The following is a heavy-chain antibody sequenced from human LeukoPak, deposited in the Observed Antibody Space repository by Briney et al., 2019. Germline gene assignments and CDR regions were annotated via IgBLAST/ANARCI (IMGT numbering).Heavy chain of an antibody. CDR1: GFTFDDYA. J-gene: IGHJ4*02. V-gene: IGHV3-9*01. Sequence: PGGSLRLSCAASGFTFDDYAMHWVRQAPGKGLEWVSGISWNSGTTGYAGSVKGRFTISRDNAKNSLYLQMNSLRAEDTAFYCAGNPDSSGECGKGFFDYCGQGTLVTASS. CDR2: ISWNSGTT. CDR3: GNPDSSGECGKGFFDY. D-gene: IGHD6-19*01.